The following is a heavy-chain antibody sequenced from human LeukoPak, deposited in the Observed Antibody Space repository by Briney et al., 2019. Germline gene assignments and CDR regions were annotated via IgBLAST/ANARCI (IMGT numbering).Heavy chain of an antibody. CDR1: KLTLPTYN. CDR3: ARSGSYRLDY. CDR2: ISSSSSTI. V-gene: IGHV3-48*01. Sequence: GGSLRLSCAASKLTLPTYNMDWVRQAPGKGLEWVSYISSSSSTIYYADSVKGRFTISRDNAKNSLYLQNNSLRTENTVVYYCARSGSYRLDYWGQGTLVTVSS. D-gene: IGHD1-26*01. J-gene: IGHJ4*02.